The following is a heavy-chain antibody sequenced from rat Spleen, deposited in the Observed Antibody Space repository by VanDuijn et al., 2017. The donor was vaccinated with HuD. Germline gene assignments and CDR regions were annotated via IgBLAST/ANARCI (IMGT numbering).Heavy chain of an antibody. CDR3: ARSVFDY. V-gene: IGHV5-29*01. Sequence: EVQLVESGGGLVQPGRSLKLSCAASGFTFSNYGMAWVRQAPTKGLEWVATISYDGSSTYYRDSVKGRFTISRDNAKSILYLQMDSLKSEDTATYYCARSVFDYWGQGVMVTVSS. CDR2: ISYDGSST. CDR1: GFTFSNYG. J-gene: IGHJ2*01.